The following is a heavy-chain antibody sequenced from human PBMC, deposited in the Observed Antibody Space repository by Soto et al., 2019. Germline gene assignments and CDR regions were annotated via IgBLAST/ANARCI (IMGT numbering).Heavy chain of an antibody. CDR3: ARDGVGHTTLLGSFDS. Sequence: QVQLVESGGGVVQPGRSLRLSCAASGFTFSGLGMHWFRQAPGKGLEWVAVIRDDGSNIYYADAVKSRFTISRDNSKDTLYLQMTSLRSDDTAVYYCARDGVGHTTLLGSFDSWGQGNLVSVSS. J-gene: IGHJ4*02. V-gene: IGHV3-33*01. CDR2: IRDDGSNI. CDR1: GFTFSGLG. D-gene: IGHD1-26*01.